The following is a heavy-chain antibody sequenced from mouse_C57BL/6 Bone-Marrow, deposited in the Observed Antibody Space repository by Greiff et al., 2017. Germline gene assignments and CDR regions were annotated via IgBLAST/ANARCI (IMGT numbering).Heavy chain of an antibody. Sequence: EVKLLESGGGLVQPGGSMKLSCVASGFTFSNYWMNWVRQSPEKGLEWVAQIRLKSDNYATHYAESVKGRFTISRDDSKSSVYLQMNNLRAEDTVIYYCAGDYGSRGDYWGQGTTLTVSS. D-gene: IGHD1-1*01. CDR1: GFTFSNYW. V-gene: IGHV6-3*01. J-gene: IGHJ2*01. CDR2: IRLKSDNYAT. CDR3: AGDYGSRGDY.